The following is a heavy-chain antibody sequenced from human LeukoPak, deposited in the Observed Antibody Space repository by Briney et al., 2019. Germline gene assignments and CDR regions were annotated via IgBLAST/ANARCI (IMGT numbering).Heavy chain of an antibody. D-gene: IGHD2-2*01. CDR1: GGFFSGYY. J-gene: IGHJ4*02. CDR2: INHSGST. V-gene: IGHV4-34*01. CDR3: AREERRWGPSEYCSSTSCSSFDY. Sequence: SETLSLTCAVYGGFFSGYYWSWIRQPPGKGLEWIGEINHSGSTNYNPSLKSRVTISVDTSKNQFSLKLSSVTAADTAVYYCAREERRWGPSEYCSSTSCSSFDYWGQGTLVTVSS.